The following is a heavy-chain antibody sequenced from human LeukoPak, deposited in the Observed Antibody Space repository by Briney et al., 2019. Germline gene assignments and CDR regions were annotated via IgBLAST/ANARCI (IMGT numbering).Heavy chain of an antibody. J-gene: IGHJ4*02. CDR2: IRDDGTHK. CDR3: VKGSMDSVAGSFEY. D-gene: IGHD6-19*01. Sequence: GGSLRLSCAASGFIFRAYGMHWVRQTPGKGLEWVAFIRDDGTHKYYVDSVNGRFTISRDNSKNMLYLQMNNLRVDDRGVYYCVKGSMDSVAGSFEYWGQGALLTASS. CDR1: GFIFRAYG. V-gene: IGHV3-30*02.